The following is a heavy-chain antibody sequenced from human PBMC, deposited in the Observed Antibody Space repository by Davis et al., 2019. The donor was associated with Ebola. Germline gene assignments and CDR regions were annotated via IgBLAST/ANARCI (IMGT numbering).Heavy chain of an antibody. CDR2: IIPMFGTP. V-gene: IGHV1-69*13. J-gene: IGHJ4*02. Sequence: AASVKVSCKTSGGSFSNYAINWVRQAPGQGLEWMGGIIPMFGTPNHAQKFWDRVYITADESTTTAYMELSSLKSEDTAVYYCARGHGSKYGDYEDLEYWGQGTLVTVSS. CDR1: GGSFSNYA. D-gene: IGHD5-12*01. CDR3: ARGHGSKYGDYEDLEY.